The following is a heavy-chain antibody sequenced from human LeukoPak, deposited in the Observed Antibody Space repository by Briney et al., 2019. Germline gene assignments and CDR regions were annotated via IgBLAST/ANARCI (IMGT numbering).Heavy chain of an antibody. CDR3: AREADCSGGNCYRGAFDI. Sequence: GGSLRLSCAASGFTFSNYAMHWVRQAPGQGLEWVAVIWYDGSNDYYANSLKGRFTISRDNSKNTVYLQMNSLRAEDAAVYYCAREADCSGGNCYRGAFDIWGQGTMITVSS. CDR1: GFTFSNYA. D-gene: IGHD2-15*01. CDR2: IWYDGSND. V-gene: IGHV3-33*01. J-gene: IGHJ3*02.